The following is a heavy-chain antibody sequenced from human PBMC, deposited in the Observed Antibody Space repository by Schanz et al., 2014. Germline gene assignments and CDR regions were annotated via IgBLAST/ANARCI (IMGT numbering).Heavy chain of an antibody. CDR3: ARDLAFGGVYDRHSDS. D-gene: IGHD3-16*01. CDR2: ISYEGNDK. Sequence: QVQLVESGGGVVQPGRSLRLSCAASGFTFSTCAMHWVRQAPGKGLEWVAVISYEGNDKYYGDSVKGRFTISRDNPKNTLSLQMNSLRVEDTAVYYCARDLAFGGVYDRHSDSWGQGTLVTVSS. J-gene: IGHJ4*02. CDR1: GFTFSTCA. V-gene: IGHV3-30*04.